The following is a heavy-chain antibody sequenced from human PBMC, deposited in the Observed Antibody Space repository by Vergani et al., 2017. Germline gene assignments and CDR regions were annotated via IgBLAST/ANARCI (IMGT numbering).Heavy chain of an antibody. V-gene: IGHV3-30*02. CDR3: AKDQGEYYXGSGSLYYYYGMDV. J-gene: IGHJ6*02. CDR1: GFTFSSYG. D-gene: IGHD3-10*01. Sequence: QVQLVESGGGVVQPGGSLILSCAASGFTFSSYGMHWVRQAPGKGLEWVAFIRYDGSNKYYADSVKGRFTISRVNSKNTLYLQMNSLRAEDTAVYYCAKDQGEYYXGSGSLYYYYGMDVWGQGTTVTVSS. CDR2: IRYDGSNK.